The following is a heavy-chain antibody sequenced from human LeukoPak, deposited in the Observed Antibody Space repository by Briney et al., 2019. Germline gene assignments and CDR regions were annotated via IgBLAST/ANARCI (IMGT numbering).Heavy chain of an antibody. CDR2: IIPIFGTA. CDR1: GGTFSSYA. J-gene: IGHJ4*02. V-gene: IGHV1-69*13. CDR3: ATQAIESLYFDY. D-gene: IGHD3-16*02. Sequence: GASVTVSCKASGGTFSSYAISWVRQAPGQGLEWMGGIIPIFGTANYAQKFQGRVTITADESTSTAYMELSSLRSEDTAVYYCATQAIESLYFDYWGQGTLVTVSS.